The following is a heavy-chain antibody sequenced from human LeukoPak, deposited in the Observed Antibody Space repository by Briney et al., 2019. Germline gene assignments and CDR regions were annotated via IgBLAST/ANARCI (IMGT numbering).Heavy chain of an antibody. Sequence: QAGGSLRLSCAASGFTFSSYGMHWVRQAPGKGLEWVAVIWYDGSNKYYADSVKGRFTISRDNSKNTLYLQMNSLRAEDTAVYYCARDDSSGYYLGPFDYWGQGTLVTVSS. CDR2: IWYDGSNK. J-gene: IGHJ4*02. V-gene: IGHV3-33*01. D-gene: IGHD3-22*01. CDR1: GFTFSSYG. CDR3: ARDDSSGYYLGPFDY.